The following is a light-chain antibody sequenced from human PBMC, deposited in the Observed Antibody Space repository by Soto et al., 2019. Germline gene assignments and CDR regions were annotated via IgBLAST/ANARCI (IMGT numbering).Light chain of an antibody. CDR2: DVS. Sequence: QSVLTQPASVSGSPVQSVTISCTGTSSDVGGYNYVSWYQQNAGKAPKLTIYDVSNRPSGVSDRFSGSKSGNTASLTISGLQAEDEADYYCSSYTSGTTRYVFGTGTKVTVL. CDR1: SSDVGGYNY. V-gene: IGLV2-14*03. CDR3: SSYTSGTTRYV. J-gene: IGLJ1*01.